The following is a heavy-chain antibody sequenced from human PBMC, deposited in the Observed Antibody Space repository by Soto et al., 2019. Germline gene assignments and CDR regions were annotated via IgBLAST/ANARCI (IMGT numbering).Heavy chain of an antibody. CDR1: GFTFSSYG. V-gene: IGHV3-33*01. CDR3: ARDPRTMVRGAHYYYYGMDV. Sequence: GGSLRLSCAASGFTFSSYGMHWVRQAPGKGLEWVAVIWYDGSNKYYADSVKGRFTISRDNSKNTLYLQMNSLRAEDTAVYYCARDPRTMVRGAHYYYYGMDVWGQGTTVTVSS. CDR2: IWYDGSNK. D-gene: IGHD3-10*01. J-gene: IGHJ6*02.